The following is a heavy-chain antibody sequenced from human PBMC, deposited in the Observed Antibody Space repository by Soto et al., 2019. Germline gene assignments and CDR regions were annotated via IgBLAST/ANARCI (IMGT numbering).Heavy chain of an antibody. J-gene: IGHJ6*02. CDR2: ISHDGIEK. CDR1: RFTFSSYA. D-gene: IGHD6-13*01. CDR3: ARAAAYFYHYYYAMDV. V-gene: IGHV3-30-3*01. Sequence: QVQLVESGGGVVQPGKSLRLSWAASRFTFSSYAMDWGRQALGKGLEWVAVISHDGIEKYYGDSVKGRFTISRDNPKNTVYLQMNSLRPEDTAVYYCARAAAYFYHYYYAMDVWGQGTAVTVSS.